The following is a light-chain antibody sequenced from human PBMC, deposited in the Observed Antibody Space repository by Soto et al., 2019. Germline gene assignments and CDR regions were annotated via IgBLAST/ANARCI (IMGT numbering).Light chain of an antibody. CDR1: SGDVGGYNA. J-gene: IGLJ1*01. CDR3: SSYTPSGVYV. V-gene: IGLV2-14*01. Sequence: QSVLTQPASVSGSPGQSITISCTGTSGDVGGYNAVSWYQQHPGKAPKLMIYDVSNRPSGVSYRFSGSKSGSTASLTISGLRAEDEANYYCSSYTPSGVYVFGAGTKVTAL. CDR2: DVS.